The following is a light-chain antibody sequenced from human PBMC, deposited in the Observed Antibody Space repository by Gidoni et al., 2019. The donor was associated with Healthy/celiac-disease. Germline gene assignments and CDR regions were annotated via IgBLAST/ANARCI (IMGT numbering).Light chain of an antibody. CDR1: SSNIGAGYD. CDR3: QSYDSSLSGSGV. CDR2: GNS. V-gene: IGLV1-40*01. Sequence: QSVLTQPPSVSGAPGQRVTISCTGSSSNIGAGYDVHWYQQLPGTAPKRLIYGNSNRPSGVPDRFSGSKSGTSASLAITGRQAEDEADYYCQSYDSSLSGSGVFGGGTKLTVL. J-gene: IGLJ2*01.